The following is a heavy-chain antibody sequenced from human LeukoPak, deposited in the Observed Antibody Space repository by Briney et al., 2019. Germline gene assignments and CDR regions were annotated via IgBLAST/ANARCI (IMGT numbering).Heavy chain of an antibody. CDR1: GFTFSSYA. Sequence: TGGSLRLSCAASGFTFSSYAMSWVRQAPGKGLEWVSAISGSGGSTYYADSVKGRFTISRDNSKNSLYLQMNSLRAEDTAVYYCARESHGWYSSGWFDYWGQGTLVTVSS. D-gene: IGHD6-19*01. J-gene: IGHJ4*02. CDR2: ISGSGGST. V-gene: IGHV3-23*01. CDR3: ARESHGWYSSGWFDY.